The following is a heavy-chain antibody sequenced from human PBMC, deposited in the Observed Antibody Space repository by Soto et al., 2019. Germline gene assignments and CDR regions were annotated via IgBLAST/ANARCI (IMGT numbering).Heavy chain of an antibody. D-gene: IGHD2-2*01. V-gene: IGHV4-39*01. CDR2: VYYTGTT. CDR3: ARNWNLALVPAAYFDS. J-gene: IGHJ4*02. CDR1: NFSVLTSIYY. Sequence: SETLSLTCTVSNFSVLTSIYYWAWIRQPPGKGLKWVGTVYYTGTTYYNPSLQSRVTISIDTSKNQFSLNLNSVTAADTAVYYCARNWNLALVPAAYFDSWGQGTLVTVSS.